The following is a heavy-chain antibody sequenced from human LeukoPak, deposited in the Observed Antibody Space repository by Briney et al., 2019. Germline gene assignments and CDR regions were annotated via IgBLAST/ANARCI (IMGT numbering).Heavy chain of an antibody. Sequence: SQTLSLTCAISGDSVSSNSATWNWIRQSPSRGLEWLGRTYYRSKWYSAYAVSVKSRITINQDTSKNQFSLQLNSVTPEDTAVYYCARVGGYSGYDFDYWGQGTLVTVSS. V-gene: IGHV6-1*01. J-gene: IGHJ4*02. CDR1: GDSVSSNSAT. CDR2: TYYRSKWYS. CDR3: ARVGGYSGYDFDY. D-gene: IGHD5-12*01.